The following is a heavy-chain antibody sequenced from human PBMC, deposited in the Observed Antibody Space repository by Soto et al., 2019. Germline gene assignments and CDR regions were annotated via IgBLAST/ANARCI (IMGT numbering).Heavy chain of an antibody. CDR3: ARGRGTYCTNGVCRHNSLFDP. Sequence: SETLSLTCAVYGGSFSGYYWSWIRQPPGKGLEWIGEINHSGSTNYNPSLKSRVTISVDTSKNQFSLKLSSVTAADTAVYYCARGRGTYCTNGVCRHNSLFDPWGQGTLVTGSS. D-gene: IGHD2-8*01. CDR1: GGSFSGYY. CDR2: INHSGST. V-gene: IGHV4-34*01. J-gene: IGHJ5*02.